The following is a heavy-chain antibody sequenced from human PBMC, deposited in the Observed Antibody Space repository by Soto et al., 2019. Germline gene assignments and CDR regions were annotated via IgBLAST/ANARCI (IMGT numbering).Heavy chain of an antibody. CDR2: FYHSGST. J-gene: IGHJ4*01. D-gene: IGHD2-21*01. Sequence: SETLSLTCTVSGGSISSGPYCWGWMRQPPGKGREWIGTFYHSGSTNHNPSLESRVTISVDTSKNQFSLKLTSVTAPDTAVYYCARDKIPGLLDYRGQGTLVTVSS. V-gene: IGHV4-39*02. CDR1: GGSISSGPYC. CDR3: ARDKIPGLLDY.